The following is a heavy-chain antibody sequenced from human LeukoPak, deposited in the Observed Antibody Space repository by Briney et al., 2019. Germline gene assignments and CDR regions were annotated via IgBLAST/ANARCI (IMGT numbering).Heavy chain of an antibody. D-gene: IGHD1-1*01. CDR1: GYTFTSYG. J-gene: IGHJ6*03. Sequence: ASVKVSCKASGYTFTSYGISWVRPAPGQGLEWMGWISAYNGNTNYAQKLQGRVTMTTDTSTSTAYMELRSLRSDDTAVYYCARRDDSYYYYYMDVWGKGTTVTVSS. CDR3: ARRDDSYYYYYMDV. V-gene: IGHV1-18*01. CDR2: ISAYNGNT.